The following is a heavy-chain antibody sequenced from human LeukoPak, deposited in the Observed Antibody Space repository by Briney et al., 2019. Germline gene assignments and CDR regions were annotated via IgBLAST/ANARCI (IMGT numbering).Heavy chain of an antibody. CDR2: IIPIFGTA. V-gene: IGHV1-69*13. D-gene: IGHD4-17*01. CDR1: GGTFSSYA. CDR3: ARSERYATVTTDY. Sequence: SVKVSCKASGGTFSSYAISWVRQAPAQGLEWMGGIIPIFGTANYAQKFQGRVTITADESTSAAYMELSSLRSEDTAVYYCARSERYATVTTDYWGQGTLVTVTS. J-gene: IGHJ4*02.